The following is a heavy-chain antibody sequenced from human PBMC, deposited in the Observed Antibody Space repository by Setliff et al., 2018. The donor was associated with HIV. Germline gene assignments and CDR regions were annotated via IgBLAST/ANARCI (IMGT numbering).Heavy chain of an antibody. CDR2: ITSTSDYI. D-gene: IGHD2-2*01. CDR3: ARDGEYHQLFDC. J-gene: IGHJ4*02. Sequence: GGSLRLSCAASGFTFSSYSMNWVRQAPGKGLEWVSSITSTSDYIYYADSVKGRFTISRDNAKNSVYLQMNSLRVDDTAVYYCARDGEYHQLFDCWDQGTLVTVSS. CDR1: GFTFSSYS. V-gene: IGHV3-21*04.